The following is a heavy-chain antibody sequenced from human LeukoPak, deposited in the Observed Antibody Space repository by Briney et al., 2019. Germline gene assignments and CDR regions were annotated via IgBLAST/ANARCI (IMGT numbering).Heavy chain of an antibody. V-gene: IGHV3-43*01. CDR3: AKDTEYYDVLTGYTPGVGLLY. CDR2: LSWDGGST. CDR1: GFTFVDAT. Sequence: GGSLRLSCAASGFTFVDATMHWVRQAPGKGLEWVSVLSWDGGSTYYADSVKGRLTISRDNSKNSLYLQMNSLQTDDTALYYCAKDTEYYDVLTGYTPGVGLLYWGQGTLVTVSS. J-gene: IGHJ4*02. D-gene: IGHD3-9*01.